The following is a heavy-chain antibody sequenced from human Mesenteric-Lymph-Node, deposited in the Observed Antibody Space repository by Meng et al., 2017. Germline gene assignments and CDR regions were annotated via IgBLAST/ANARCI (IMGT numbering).Heavy chain of an antibody. V-gene: IGHV3-48*03. CDR3: ASLGRWSATVPGGMFP. J-gene: IGHJ5*01. CDR1: GFTFSTYE. Sequence: GESLKISCAASGFTFSTYEMNWVRQAPGKGLEWLSYINNGGTKIYYADSVKGRFTISRDDAKNSLYLQMNSLRAEDTARYYCASLGRWSATVPGGMFPWGQGTPVTVSS. D-gene: IGHD3-3*01. CDR2: INNGGTKI.